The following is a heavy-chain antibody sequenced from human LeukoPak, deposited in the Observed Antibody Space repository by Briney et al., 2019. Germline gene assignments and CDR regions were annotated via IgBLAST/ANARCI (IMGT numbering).Heavy chain of an antibody. CDR1: GFTFSSNS. V-gene: IGHV3-48*04. CDR2: ISSSSGTI. Sequence: GGSLRLSCAASGFTFSSNSMNWVRQAPGKGLEWVSYISSSSGTIYYADSVKGRFTISRDNAKNSLYLQMNSLRAEDTALYYCAKDRLYDILAGRTFDYWGQGTLVTVSS. D-gene: IGHD3-9*01. J-gene: IGHJ4*02. CDR3: AKDRLYDILAGRTFDY.